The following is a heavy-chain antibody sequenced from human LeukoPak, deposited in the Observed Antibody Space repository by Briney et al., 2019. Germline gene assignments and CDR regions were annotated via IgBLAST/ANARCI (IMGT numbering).Heavy chain of an antibody. Sequence: PSETLSLTCTVSGGSISSSSYYWGWIRQPPGKGLEWIGSIYYSGSTYYNPSLKSRVTISVDTSKNQFSLKLSSVTAADTAVYYCVRVGGYSGYDSRPPYYYYMDVWGKGTTVTVSS. J-gene: IGHJ6*03. V-gene: IGHV4-39*01. CDR3: VRVGGYSGYDSRPPYYYYMDV. CDR1: GGSISSSSYY. D-gene: IGHD5-12*01. CDR2: IYYSGST.